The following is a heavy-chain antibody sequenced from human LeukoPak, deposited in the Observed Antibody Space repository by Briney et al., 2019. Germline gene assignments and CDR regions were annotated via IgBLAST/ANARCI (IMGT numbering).Heavy chain of an antibody. CDR1: GFTFSDHY. CDR3: ARDKGVDTANYYMDV. CDR2: TRNKANSYTT. Sequence: GGSLRLSCAASGFTFSDHYMDWVRQAPGKGLEWVGRTRNKANSYTTEYAASVKGRFTISRDDSKNSLYLQMNSLKTEDTAVYYCARDKGVDTANYYMDVWGKGTTVTVSS. D-gene: IGHD5-18*01. V-gene: IGHV3-72*01. J-gene: IGHJ6*03.